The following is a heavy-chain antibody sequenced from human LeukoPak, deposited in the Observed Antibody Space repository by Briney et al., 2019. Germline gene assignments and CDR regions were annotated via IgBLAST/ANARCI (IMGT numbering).Heavy chain of an antibody. CDR1: GFTFSSYA. V-gene: IGHV3-23*01. J-gene: IGHJ4*02. CDR3: AKDYDSSGYYYLYYSDY. Sequence: GGSLRLSCAASGFTFSSYAMSWVRQAPGKGLEWVSAISGSGGSTYYADSVKGRFIISRDNSKNTLYLQMNSLRAEDTAVYYCAKDYDSSGYYYLYYSDYWGQGTLVTVSS. D-gene: IGHD3-22*01. CDR2: ISGSGGST.